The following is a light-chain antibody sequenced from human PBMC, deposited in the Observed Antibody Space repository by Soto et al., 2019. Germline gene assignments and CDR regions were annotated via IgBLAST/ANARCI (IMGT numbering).Light chain of an antibody. CDR2: AAS. CDR3: QQTYNSSPYT. V-gene: IGKV1-39*01. CDR1: QTIGKN. J-gene: IGKJ2*01. Sequence: DIQMTQSPSSLSASVGDRVTITCRASQTIGKNLNWYQQEPGKAPKLLIYAASTLQSGVPSRFIGSGSGTDFTLTISGLQFEDFAIYFCQQTYNSSPYTFGQGTKLEIK.